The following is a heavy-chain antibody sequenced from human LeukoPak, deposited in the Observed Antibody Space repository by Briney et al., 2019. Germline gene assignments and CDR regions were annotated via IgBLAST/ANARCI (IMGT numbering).Heavy chain of an antibody. J-gene: IGHJ4*02. D-gene: IGHD3-10*01. V-gene: IGHV3-48*03. CDR2: ISSSGSTI. Sequence: GGSLRLSCAASGFTFSSYEMNWVRQAPGKGLEWVSYISSSGSTIYYADSVKGRFTISRENAKNSLYLQMNSLRAGDTAVYYCARGLLWFGEVRYFDYWGQGTLVTVSS. CDR1: GFTFSSYE. CDR3: ARGLLWFGEVRYFDY.